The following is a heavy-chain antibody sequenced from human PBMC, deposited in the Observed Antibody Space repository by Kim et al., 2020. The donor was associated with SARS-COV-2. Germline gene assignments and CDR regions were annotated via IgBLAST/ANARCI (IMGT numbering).Heavy chain of an antibody. CDR3: ATLRGYSYGYYLDY. D-gene: IGHD5-18*01. Sequence: YKPSLKSRLTISVDTSKNQHSLRLSSVTAADTAVYYCATLRGYSYGYYLDYWGQGTLVTVSS. V-gene: IGHV4-30-2*05. J-gene: IGHJ4*02.